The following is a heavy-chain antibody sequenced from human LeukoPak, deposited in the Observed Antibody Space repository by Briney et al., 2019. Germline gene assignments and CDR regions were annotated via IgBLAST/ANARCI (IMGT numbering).Heavy chain of an antibody. CDR2: ISYDGSNK. V-gene: IGHV3-30*18. CDR1: GFTFSSYG. CDR3: AKDRYDSSGYYFFFDY. Sequence: PGRSLRLSCAASGFTFSSYGMHWVRQAPGKGLEWVAVISYDGSNKYYADSVKGRFTISRDNSKNTLYLQMNSLRAGDTAVYYCAKDRYDSSGYYFFFDYWGQGTLVTVSS. J-gene: IGHJ4*02. D-gene: IGHD3-22*01.